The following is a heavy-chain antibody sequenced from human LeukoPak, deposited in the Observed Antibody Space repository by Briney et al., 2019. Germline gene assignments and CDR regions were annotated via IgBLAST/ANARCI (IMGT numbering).Heavy chain of an antibody. Sequence: SVKVSCKASGGTFSSYTISWVRQAPGQGLEWIGRIIPILGIANYAQKFQGRVTITADKSTSTAYMELSSLRSEDTAVYYCARWLQSYDAFDIWGQGTMVTVSS. CDR1: GGTFSSYT. J-gene: IGHJ3*02. CDR2: IIPILGIA. D-gene: IGHD5-24*01. V-gene: IGHV1-69*02. CDR3: ARWLQSYDAFDI.